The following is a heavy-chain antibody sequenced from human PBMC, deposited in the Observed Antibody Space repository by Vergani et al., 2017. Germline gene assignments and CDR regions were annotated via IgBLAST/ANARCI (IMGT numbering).Heavy chain of an antibody. CDR1: GDSIISSTFY. V-gene: IGHV4-39*01. D-gene: IGHD5-12*01. CDR2: MYHGGNT. Sequence: QLQLQESGPGLVKPSETLSLTCTVSGDSIISSTFYWACVRQPPGKGLEWIWIMYHGGNTYYNPSLKSRVTISVDTSKNQFSLRLSSVTAADTALYYCARQDIATNYFDYWGLGTLVTVSS. J-gene: IGHJ4*02. CDR3: ARQDIATNYFDY.